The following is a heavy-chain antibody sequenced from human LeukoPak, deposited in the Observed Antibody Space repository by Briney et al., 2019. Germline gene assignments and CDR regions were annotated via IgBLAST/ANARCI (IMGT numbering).Heavy chain of an antibody. V-gene: IGHV1-69*13. D-gene: IGHD3-22*01. CDR3: ATDVGAYYDSSGYYVPYSFDY. Sequence: SVKVSCKASRGTFSSYAISWVRQAPGQGLEWMGGIIPIFGTANYAQKFQGRVTITSDESTSTAYMELSSLRSEDTAVYYCATDVGAYYDSSGYYVPYSFDYWGQGTLVTVSS. CDR1: RGTFSSYA. J-gene: IGHJ4*02. CDR2: IIPIFGTA.